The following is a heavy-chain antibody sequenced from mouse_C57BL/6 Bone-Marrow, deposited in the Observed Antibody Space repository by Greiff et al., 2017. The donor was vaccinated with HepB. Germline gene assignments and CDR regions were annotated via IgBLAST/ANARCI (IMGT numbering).Heavy chain of an antibody. J-gene: IGHJ2*01. CDR2: IDPENGDT. CDR3: TLYYYGSSY. Sequence: VQLQQSGAELVRPGASVKLSCTASGFNIKDDYMHWVKQRPEQGLEWIGWIDPENGDTEHASKFQGKATITANTSSNTAYLQLSSLTSEDTAVYYCTLYYYGSSYWGQGTTLTVSS. D-gene: IGHD1-1*01. V-gene: IGHV14-4*01. CDR1: GFNIKDDY.